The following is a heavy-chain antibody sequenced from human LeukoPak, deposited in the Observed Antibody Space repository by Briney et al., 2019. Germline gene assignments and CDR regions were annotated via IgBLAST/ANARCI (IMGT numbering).Heavy chain of an antibody. CDR1: GYTFTGYY. J-gene: IGHJ4*02. CDR3: ARDLYGDPPFDY. Sequence: ASVKVSCKASGYTFTGYYMHWVRQAPGQGLEWMGWINPNSGGTNYAQKFQGRVTMTRDTSNSTAYMELSRLRSDDTAVYYCARDLYGDPPFDYWGQGTLVTVSS. V-gene: IGHV1-2*02. D-gene: IGHD4-17*01. CDR2: INPNSGGT.